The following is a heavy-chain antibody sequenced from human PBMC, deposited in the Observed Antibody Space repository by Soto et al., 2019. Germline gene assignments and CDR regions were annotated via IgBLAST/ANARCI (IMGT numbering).Heavy chain of an antibody. J-gene: IGHJ6*03. Sequence: QVQLQQWGAGLLKPSETLSLTCAVYGGSFSGYYWSWIRQTPGKGLEWTGEINDSGSTNHNPSLKSRLTIFLHTPQNQFSLKLSSVTAADTAVYYCARGLLVRFGKLSRRGGYYYYMDVWGKGTRVNVSS. CDR2: INDSGST. CDR3: ARGLLVRFGKLSRRGGYYYYMDV. CDR1: GGSFSGYY. D-gene: IGHD3-10*01. V-gene: IGHV4-34*01.